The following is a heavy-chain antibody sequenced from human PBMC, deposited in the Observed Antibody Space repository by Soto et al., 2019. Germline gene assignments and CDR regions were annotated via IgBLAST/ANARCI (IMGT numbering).Heavy chain of an antibody. CDR1: GGTSTRYA. J-gene: IGHJ4*02. CDR2: IVPMFGTS. D-gene: IGHD3-3*01. V-gene: IGHV1-69*06. Sequence: QERLVQSGAEVRKPGSSVKVSCKVTGGTSTRYAINWVRQAPGQGLEWMGGIVPMFGTSKYAQKFQGRVTITADTSTNMAYMELRSLGSEDTAVYYCTRGSEYDFWSGYLWGQGTLVSVSS. CDR3: TRGSEYDFWSGYL.